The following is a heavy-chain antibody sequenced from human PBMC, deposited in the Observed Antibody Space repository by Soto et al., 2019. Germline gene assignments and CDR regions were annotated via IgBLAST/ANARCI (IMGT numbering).Heavy chain of an antibody. D-gene: IGHD6-19*01. Sequence: ASVKVSCKASGFTFTSSAVQGVRQARGQRLEGIGWIVVGSGNTNHAQKFQERVTITRDMSTSTAYMELSSLRSEDTAVYYCAATEQWLVRAYYYYYGMDVWGQGTTVTVSS. CDR3: AATEQWLVRAYYYYYGMDV. CDR2: IVVGSGNT. V-gene: IGHV1-58*01. CDR1: GFTFTSSA. J-gene: IGHJ6*02.